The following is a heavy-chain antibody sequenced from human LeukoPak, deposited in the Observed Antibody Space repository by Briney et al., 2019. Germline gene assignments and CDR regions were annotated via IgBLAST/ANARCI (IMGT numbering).Heavy chain of an antibody. CDR3: AELGITMIGGV. CDR1: GFTFSSYE. Sequence: GGSLRLSCAASGFTFSSYEMSWVRQAPGKGGEGVSYISSSGSTIYYADTVKGGFTISRENAKNSLYLQMNSVRGEDTAVYYCAELGITMIGGVWGKGTTVTISS. V-gene: IGHV3-48*03. CDR2: ISSSGSTI. D-gene: IGHD3-10*02. J-gene: IGHJ6*04.